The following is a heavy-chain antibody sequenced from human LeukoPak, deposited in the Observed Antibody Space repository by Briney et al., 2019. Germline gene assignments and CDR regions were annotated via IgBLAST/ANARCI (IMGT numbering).Heavy chain of an antibody. CDR1: GGSFSGYY. Sequence: PSETLSLTCAVYGGSFSGYYWSWIRQPPGKGLEWIGYIYYSGSTNYNPSLKSRVTISVDTSKNQFSLKLSSVTAADTAVYYCARVLGRTYYSDYWGQGTLVTVSS. J-gene: IGHJ4*02. CDR3: ARVLGRTYYSDY. D-gene: IGHD1-1*01. V-gene: IGHV4-59*01. CDR2: IYYSGST.